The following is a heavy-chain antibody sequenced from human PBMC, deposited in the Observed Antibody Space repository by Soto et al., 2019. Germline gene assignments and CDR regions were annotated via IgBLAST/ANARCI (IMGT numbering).Heavy chain of an antibody. CDR1: GGSISSGW. D-gene: IGHD3-10*01. CDR3: SSRVTDAPT. V-gene: IGHV4-4*02. Sequence: QVQLQESGPGLVKPSGTVSLTCGVSGGSISSGWWTWVRQPPGKGLEWIGEILYSGSTNYNSSLKSRVTISIDKSKNHFSLNLTSVTAADTAVYYCSSRVTDAPTWGQGTLVTVSS. CDR2: ILYSGST. J-gene: IGHJ5*02.